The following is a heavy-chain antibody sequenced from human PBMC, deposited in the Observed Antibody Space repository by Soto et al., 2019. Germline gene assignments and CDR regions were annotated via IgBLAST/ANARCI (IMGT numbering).Heavy chain of an antibody. CDR1: GFTFSSYA. CDR3: AKDYRFGELLFDVWDY. D-gene: IGHD3-10*01. J-gene: IGHJ4*02. V-gene: IGHV3-23*01. CDR2: ISGSGGST. Sequence: GGSLRLSCAASGFTFSSYAMSWVRQAPGKGLEWVSAISGSGGSTYYADSVKGRFTISRANSKNTLYLQMNSLRAEDTAVYYCAKDYRFGELLFDVWDYWGQGTLVTVSS.